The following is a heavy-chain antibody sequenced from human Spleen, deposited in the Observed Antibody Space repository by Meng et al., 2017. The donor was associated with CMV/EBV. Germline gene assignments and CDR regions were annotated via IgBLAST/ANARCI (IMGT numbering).Heavy chain of an antibody. J-gene: IGHJ5*02. Sequence: SFAGHYVHWVRQATGQGLEWMGWINPHSGGTNFAQKFQGRVTMTRDTSISMVYMELRSLKSDDSAVYYCATTGAYYDFWSGYHPFNSWGQGTLVTVSS. CDR3: ATTGAYYDFWSGYHPFNS. CDR2: INPHSGGT. D-gene: IGHD3-3*01. CDR1: SFAGHY. V-gene: IGHV1-2*02.